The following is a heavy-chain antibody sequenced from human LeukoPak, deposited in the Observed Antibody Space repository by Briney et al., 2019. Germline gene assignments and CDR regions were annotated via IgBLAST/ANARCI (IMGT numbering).Heavy chain of an antibody. CDR3: ARVLPWTNAFDI. D-gene: IGHD3/OR15-3a*01. CDR2: IYTSGST. Sequence: SQTLSLTCTVSGGSISSGSYYWSWIRQPARKGLEWIGRIYTSGSTNYNPSLKSRVTISVDTSKNQFSLKLSSVTAADTAVYYCARVLPWTNAFDIWGQGTMVTVSS. V-gene: IGHV4-61*02. J-gene: IGHJ3*02. CDR1: GGSISSGSYY.